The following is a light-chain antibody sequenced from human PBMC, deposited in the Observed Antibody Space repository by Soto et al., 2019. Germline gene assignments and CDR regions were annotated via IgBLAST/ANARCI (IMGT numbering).Light chain of an antibody. CDR1: SSDVGGYNY. CDR2: EVS. V-gene: IGLV2-14*01. Sequence: QSALTQPASVSGSPGPSITIYCTGTSSDVGGYNYVSWYQQHPGKAPKLVISEVSNRPSGVSGRFSGSKSGNTAALTISGLQAEDETYYYCSSYTSSSTLYVFGTGTKLTVL. CDR3: SSYTSSSTLYV. J-gene: IGLJ1*01.